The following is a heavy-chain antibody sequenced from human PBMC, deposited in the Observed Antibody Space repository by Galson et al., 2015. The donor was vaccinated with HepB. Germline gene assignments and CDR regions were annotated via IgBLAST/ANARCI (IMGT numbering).Heavy chain of an antibody. Sequence: SVKVSCKASGGTFSSYTISWVRQAPGQGLEWMGRIIPILGIANYAQKFQGRVTITADKSTSTAYMELSSLRSEDTAVYYCAGSVDIVAAASSGYYYGMDVWGQGTTVTVSS. V-gene: IGHV1-69*02. CDR1: GGTFSSYT. CDR3: AGSVDIVAAASSGYYYGMDV. D-gene: IGHD5-12*01. CDR2: IIPILGIA. J-gene: IGHJ6*02.